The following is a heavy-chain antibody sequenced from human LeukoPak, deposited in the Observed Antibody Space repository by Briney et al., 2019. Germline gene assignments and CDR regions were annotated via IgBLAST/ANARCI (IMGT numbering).Heavy chain of an antibody. V-gene: IGHV1-2*02. CDR1: GYTFTGYY. D-gene: IGHD4-17*01. CDR2: INPNSGGT. J-gene: IGHJ4*02. Sequence: WASVKVSCKASGYTFTGYYMHWVRQAPGQGLEWMGWINPNSGGTNYAQKFQGRVTMTRDTSISTAYMELSRLRSDDTAVYYCARGDFVTTVTYFDYWGQGTLVTVSS. CDR3: ARGDFVTTVTYFDY.